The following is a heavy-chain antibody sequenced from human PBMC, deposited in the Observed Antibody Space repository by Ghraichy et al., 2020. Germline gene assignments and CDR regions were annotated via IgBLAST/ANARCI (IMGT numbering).Heavy chain of an antibody. CDR1: GGSISSYY. D-gene: IGHD4-17*01. CDR2: IYYSGST. CDR3: ARTWGATVITYGMDV. Sequence: SETLSLTCTVSGGSISSYYWSWIRQPPGKGLEWIGYIYYSGSTNYNPSLKSRVTISVDTSKNQFSLKLSSVTAADTAVYYCARTWGATVITYGMDVWGQGTTVTVSS. V-gene: IGHV4-59*01. J-gene: IGHJ6*02.